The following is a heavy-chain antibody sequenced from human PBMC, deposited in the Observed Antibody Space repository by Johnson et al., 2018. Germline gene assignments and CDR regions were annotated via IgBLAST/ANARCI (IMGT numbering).Heavy chain of an antibody. V-gene: IGHV3-7*01. Sequence: VQLVQSGGGLVQXGGSLRLSCAASGFSFSTCWMTWVRQAPGKGLEWVANIGQDGTVKNYVDSVKGRLTISRDNAKTSLYLQMDSLRLDDTGVSYCGGECTSTFCLTTDVWGNGTTVTVSS. J-gene: IGHJ6*04. CDR1: GFSFSTCW. CDR2: IGQDGTVK. D-gene: IGHD2-2*01. CDR3: GGECTSTFCLTTDV.